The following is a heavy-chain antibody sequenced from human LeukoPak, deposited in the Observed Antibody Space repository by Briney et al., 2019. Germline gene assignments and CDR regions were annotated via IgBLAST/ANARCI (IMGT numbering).Heavy chain of an antibody. J-gene: IGHJ3*02. D-gene: IGHD6-19*01. CDR1: GGSISSYY. Sequence: PSETLSLTCTVSGGSISSYYWSWIRQPAGKGLEWIGRIYTSGSTNYNPSLKSRVTMSVDTSKNQFSLKLSSVTAADTAVYYCARIYSSGWSPRDAFDIWGQGTMVTVSS. CDR3: ARIYSSGWSPRDAFDI. CDR2: IYTSGST. V-gene: IGHV4-4*07.